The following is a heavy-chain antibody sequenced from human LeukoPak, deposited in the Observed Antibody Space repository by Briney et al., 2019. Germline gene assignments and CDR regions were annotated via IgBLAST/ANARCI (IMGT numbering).Heavy chain of an antibody. CDR3: ARVRDGYNVVFDY. CDR1: GGSISSYY. J-gene: IGHJ4*02. Sequence: SETLSLACTVSGGSISSYYWSWIREPPGKGLEWIGYVYYSGSTNYNPSLKSRVTISVDKSKNQFSLQLSSVTAADTAVYYCARVRDGYNVVFDYWGQGTLVTVSS. V-gene: IGHV4-59*01. D-gene: IGHD5-24*01. CDR2: VYYSGST.